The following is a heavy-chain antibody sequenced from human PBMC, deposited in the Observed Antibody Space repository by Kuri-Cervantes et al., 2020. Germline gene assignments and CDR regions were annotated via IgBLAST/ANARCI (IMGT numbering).Heavy chain of an antibody. CDR2: IYTSGST. CDR3: ARVLRTTVTTRNYYYYYGMDV. D-gene: IGHD4-17*01. V-gene: IGHV4-61*02. J-gene: IGHJ6*02. CDR1: CGSISSSSYY. Sequence: SCTVPCGSISSSSYYWSWIRQPAGKGLEWIGRIYTSGSTNYNPSLKSRVTMSVDTSKNQFSLKLSSVTAADTAVYYCARVLRTTVTTRNYYYYYGMDVWGQGTTVTVSS.